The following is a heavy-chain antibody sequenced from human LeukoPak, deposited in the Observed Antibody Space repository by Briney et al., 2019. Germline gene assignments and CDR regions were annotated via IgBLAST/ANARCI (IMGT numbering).Heavy chain of an antibody. CDR1: RFTFSRYW. J-gene: IGHJ3*02. Sequence: GGSLRLSCAASRFTFSRYWMHWVRQAPGKVLVWVSRINSDGSITTYADSVKGRFTISRDNAKNTVYLQMNSLRAEDTAEYYCARGNGTIVAFDIWGLGTMVTVSS. CDR3: ARGNGTIVAFDI. D-gene: IGHD1-7*01. CDR2: INSDGSIT. V-gene: IGHV3-74*03.